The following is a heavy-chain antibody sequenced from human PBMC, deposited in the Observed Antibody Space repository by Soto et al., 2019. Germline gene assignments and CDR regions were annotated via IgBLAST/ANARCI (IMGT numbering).Heavy chain of an antibody. J-gene: IGHJ4*02. V-gene: IGHV3-23*01. CDR1: GFTFTTYT. CDR3: AGSSDDGRDN. D-gene: IGHD1-26*01. Sequence: GGSLRLSCAASGFTFTTYTMSWVRQAPGKGLEWVSGISGSGTSTYYADSVKGRFTVSRDNSKNTLYLQMNSLSAEDTAVYYCAGSSDDGRDNWGQGTLVTVSS. CDR2: ISGSGTST.